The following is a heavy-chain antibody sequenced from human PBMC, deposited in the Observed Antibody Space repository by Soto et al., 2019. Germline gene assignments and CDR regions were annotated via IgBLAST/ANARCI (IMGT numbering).Heavy chain of an antibody. CDR1: GYTFTSYG. D-gene: IGHD4-17*01. V-gene: IGHV1-18*01. CDR2: ISADNGDT. CDR3: AHEMSDYGDYVVAFDI. Sequence: ASVKVSCKASGYTFTSYGISWVRLAPGQGLEWMGWISADNGDTNYAQKFQGRVTMTEDTSTDTAYMELSSLRSEDTAMYYCAHEMSDYGDYVVAFDIWGQGTMVTVSS. J-gene: IGHJ3*02.